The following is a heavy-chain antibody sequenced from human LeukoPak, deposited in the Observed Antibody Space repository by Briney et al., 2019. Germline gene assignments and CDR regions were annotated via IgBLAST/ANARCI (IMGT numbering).Heavy chain of an antibody. CDR2: INPSSGST. Sequence: ASVKVSCKASGYTFTSYYMHWVRQAPGQGLEWMGIINPSSGSTSYAQKFQGRVTMTRDMSTSTVYMELSSLRSEDTAVYYGARQGSSSWYEPHPPRNNWFDPWGQGTLVTVSS. V-gene: IGHV1-46*01. CDR3: ARQGSSSWYEPHPPRNNWFDP. CDR1: GYTFTSYY. D-gene: IGHD6-13*01. J-gene: IGHJ5*02.